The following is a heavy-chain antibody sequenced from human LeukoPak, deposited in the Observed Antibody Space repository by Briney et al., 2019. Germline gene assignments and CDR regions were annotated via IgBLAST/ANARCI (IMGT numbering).Heavy chain of an antibody. CDR3: AKDLEEYYDSSGYNDY. Sequence: GGPLRLSCAASGFTFSSYAMSWVRQAPGKGLEWVSAISGSGGSTYYADSVKGRFTISRDNSKNTLYLQMNSLRAEDTAVYYCAKDLEEYYDSSGYNDYWGQGTLVTVSS. J-gene: IGHJ4*02. D-gene: IGHD3-22*01. CDR2: ISGSGGST. V-gene: IGHV3-23*01. CDR1: GFTFSSYA.